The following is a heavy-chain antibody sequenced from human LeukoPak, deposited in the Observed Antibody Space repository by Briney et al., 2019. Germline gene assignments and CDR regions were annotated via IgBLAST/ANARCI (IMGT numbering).Heavy chain of an antibody. CDR1: GFTVSSNY. Sequence: GGSLRLSCAASGFTVSSNYMSWVRQAPGKGLEWVSVIYSGGSTYYADSVKGRFTISRDNSRNTLYLQMNSLRAEDTAVYYCARGGGCSSTSCYRDAFDIWGQGTMFTVSS. CDR2: IYSGGST. D-gene: IGHD2-2*02. CDR3: ARGGGCSSTSCYRDAFDI. J-gene: IGHJ3*02. V-gene: IGHV3-66*01.